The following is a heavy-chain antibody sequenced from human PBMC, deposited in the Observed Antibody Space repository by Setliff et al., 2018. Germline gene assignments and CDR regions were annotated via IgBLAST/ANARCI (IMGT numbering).Heavy chain of an antibody. J-gene: IGHJ4*02. D-gene: IGHD6-13*01. V-gene: IGHV1-46*01. Sequence: ASVKVSCKATGYTLSRHYMHWARQAPGQGLEWMGIINPGGGSASIVQKFQGRVTMTSDTSTSTVYMEVTGLTSEDTAVYYCARAGVAAADRKGVFDHWGQGTLVTVSS. CDR2: INPGGGSA. CDR3: ARAGVAAADRKGVFDH. CDR1: GYTLSRHY.